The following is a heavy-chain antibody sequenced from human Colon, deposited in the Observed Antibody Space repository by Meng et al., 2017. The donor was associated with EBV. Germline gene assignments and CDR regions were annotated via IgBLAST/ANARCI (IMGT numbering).Heavy chain of an antibody. J-gene: IGHJ4*02. V-gene: IGHV4-4*02. Sequence: QGPLTESGPGLVKPSGTLSPTCVVSGGSLRSRNWWSWVRQPPGKGLEWIGEIYHSGSTNYNPSLKSRVTISVDESKNQFSLRLSSVTAADTAIYYCARVGAYCGGDCYHPRWGQGTLVTVSS. CDR1: GGSLRSRNW. CDR2: IYHSGST. D-gene: IGHD2-21*02. CDR3: ARVGAYCGGDCYHPR.